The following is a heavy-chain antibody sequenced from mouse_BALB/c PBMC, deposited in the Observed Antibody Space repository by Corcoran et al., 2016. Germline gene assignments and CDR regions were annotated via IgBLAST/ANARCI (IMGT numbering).Heavy chain of an antibody. CDR3: ARGYHAYAMDY. D-gene: IGHD2-2*01. CDR2: INTYTGEP. Sequence: QIQLVQSGPELKKPGETVKISCKASGYTFTNYGMNWVKQAPGKGLKWMGWINTYTGEPTYADDFKGRFAFSLETSASTAYLQINNLKNEDMATYFCARGYHAYAMDYWGQGTSVTVSS. V-gene: IGHV9-1*02. J-gene: IGHJ4*01. CDR1: GYTFTNYG.